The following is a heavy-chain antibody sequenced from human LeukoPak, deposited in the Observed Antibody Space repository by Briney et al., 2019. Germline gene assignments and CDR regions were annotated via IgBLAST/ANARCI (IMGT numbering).Heavy chain of an antibody. V-gene: IGHV4-39*01. Sequence: SETLSLTCTVSGGSISSSSYYWGWIRQPPGKGLEWIGSIYYSGSTYYSPSLKSRVTISVDTSKNQFSLKLSSVTAADTAVYYCARLSGSYYYYYGMDVWGQGTTVTVSS. CDR1: GGSISSSSYY. D-gene: IGHD1-26*01. J-gene: IGHJ6*02. CDR3: ARLSGSYYYYYGMDV. CDR2: IYYSGST.